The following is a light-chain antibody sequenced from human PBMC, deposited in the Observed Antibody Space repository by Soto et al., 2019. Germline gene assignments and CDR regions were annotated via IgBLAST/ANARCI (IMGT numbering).Light chain of an antibody. V-gene: IGKV3-20*01. CDR2: GAS. Sequence: EIVLTQSPGTLSLSPGERATLFCRASQSVATSQFAWYQQKPGQAPRLLIGASSRATGVPDRFIASGSGTDFTLTISRLEPEDFAVYYCQQFASSPRTFGRGTTVELK. J-gene: IGKJ1*01. CDR3: QQFASSPRT. CDR1: QSVATSQ.